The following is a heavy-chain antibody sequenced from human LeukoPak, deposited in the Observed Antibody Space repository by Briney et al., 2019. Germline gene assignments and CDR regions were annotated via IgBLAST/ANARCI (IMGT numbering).Heavy chain of an antibody. V-gene: IGHV3-23*01. CDR1: GFTFSSYG. CDR3: AESIYYDSSGYSFDY. J-gene: IGHJ4*02. D-gene: IGHD3-22*01. CDR2: ISGSGGST. Sequence: GGTLRLSCAASGFTFSSYGMSWVRQAPGKGLEWVSAISGSGGSTYYADSVKGRFTISRDNSKNTLYLQMNSLRAEDTAVYYCAESIYYDSSGYSFDYWGQGTLVTVSS.